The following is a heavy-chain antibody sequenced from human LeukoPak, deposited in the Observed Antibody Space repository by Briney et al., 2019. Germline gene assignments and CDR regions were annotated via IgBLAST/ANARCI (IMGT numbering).Heavy chain of an antibody. CDR3: ARAPRLYDYVWGSYRYVDY. Sequence: SETLSLTCTVSGGSINNYYWNWIRQSPGKGLEWIGYIFYSGTANYNPSLKSRVAISLGTSNNQFSLTLRSGTAADTAVYYCARAPRLYDYVWGSYRYVDYWDQGTLVTVSS. V-gene: IGHV4-59*13. J-gene: IGHJ4*02. CDR1: GGSINNYY. CDR2: IFYSGTA. D-gene: IGHD3-16*02.